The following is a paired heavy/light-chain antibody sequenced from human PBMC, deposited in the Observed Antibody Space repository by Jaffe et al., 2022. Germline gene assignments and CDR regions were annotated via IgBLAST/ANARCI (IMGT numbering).Light chain of an antibody. CDR3: QSYDSSYWV. CDR1: SSNIGAGYD. CDR2: GNS. Sequence: QSVLTQPPSVSGAPGQRVTISCTGSSSNIGAGYDVHWYQQLPGTAPKLLIYGNSNRPSGVPDRFSGSKSGTSASLAITGLQAEDEADYYCQSYDSSYWVFGGGTKLTVL. V-gene: IGLV1-40*01. J-gene: IGLJ3*02.
Heavy chain of an antibody. D-gene: IGHD3-10*01. CDR3: ARDGYYGSGSYRGYYYYYYMDV. CDR1: GYTFTSYG. J-gene: IGHJ6*03. CDR2: ISAYNGNT. V-gene: IGHV1-18*01. Sequence: QVQLVQSGAEVKKPGASVKVSCKASGYTFTSYGISWVRQAPGQGLEWMGWISAYNGNTNYAQKLQGRVTMTTDTSTSTAYMELRSLRSDDTAVYYCARDGYYGSGSYRGYYYYYYMDVWGKGTTVTVSS.